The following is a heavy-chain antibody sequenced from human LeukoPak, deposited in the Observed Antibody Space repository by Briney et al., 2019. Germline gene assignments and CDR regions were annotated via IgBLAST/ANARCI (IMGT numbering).Heavy chain of an antibody. D-gene: IGHD1-26*01. V-gene: IGHV3-64*01. Sequence: GGSLRLSCVASGFTFSSYAMHWVRQAPGKGLEYVSAISSNGGSTYYANSVKGRFTISRDNSKNTLYLQMGSLRAEDTAVYYCARLSGSYSFDYWGQGTLVTVSS. CDR1: GFTFSSYA. CDR2: ISSNGGST. J-gene: IGHJ4*02. CDR3: ARLSGSYSFDY.